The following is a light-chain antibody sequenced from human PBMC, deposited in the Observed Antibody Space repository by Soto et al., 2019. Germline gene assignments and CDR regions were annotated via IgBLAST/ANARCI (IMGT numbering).Light chain of an antibody. CDR3: QKRDSNPWT. Sequence: AIQMTQSRSSLSASVGDRVTITFRSSQGSRNYLGWYQQKTGKAPKLVIYAVSSLQSGVPSRFRVIRSGTDFTLTISDLQPEDFKSYYCQKRDSNPWTFAQGTKVDIK. J-gene: IGKJ1*01. V-gene: IGKV1-6*01. CDR1: QGSRNY. CDR2: AVS.